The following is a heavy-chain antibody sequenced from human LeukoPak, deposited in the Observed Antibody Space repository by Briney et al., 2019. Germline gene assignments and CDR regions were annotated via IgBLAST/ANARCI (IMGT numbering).Heavy chain of an antibody. CDR2: IYYSGST. D-gene: IGHD2-15*01. J-gene: IGHJ4*02. Sequence: SETLSLTCTVSGGSISSYYWSWIRQPPGKGLEWIGYIYYSGSTNYNPSLKSRVTISVDTSRNQFSLKLSSVTAADTAVYYCASSVVAAFYFDYWGQGTLVTVSS. CDR1: GGSISSYY. V-gene: IGHV4-59*08. CDR3: ASSVVAAFYFDY.